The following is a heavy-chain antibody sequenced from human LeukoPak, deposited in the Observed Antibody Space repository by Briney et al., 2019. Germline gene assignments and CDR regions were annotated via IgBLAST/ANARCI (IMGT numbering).Heavy chain of an antibody. CDR3: AREYPKEGSYRFDP. Sequence: PSETLSLTCGVYGGSFSGYYWSWIRQPPGKGLEWIGEINHSGSTNYNPSLKSRVTISVDTSKNQFSLKLSSVTAADTAVYYCAREYPKEGSYRFDPWGQGTLVTVSS. J-gene: IGHJ5*02. CDR1: GGSFSGYY. CDR2: INHSGST. V-gene: IGHV4-34*01. D-gene: IGHD2/OR15-2a*01.